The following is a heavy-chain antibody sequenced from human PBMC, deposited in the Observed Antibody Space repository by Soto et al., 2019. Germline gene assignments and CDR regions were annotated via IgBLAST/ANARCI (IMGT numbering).Heavy chain of an antibody. J-gene: IGHJ5*02. CDR2: ISPSGSR. CDR3: ARGVLA. V-gene: IGHV4-30-2*01. CDR1: GGSVNSGGYS. D-gene: IGHD2-8*01. Sequence: QVQLQESGSRLVRPSQTLSLTCSVSGGSVNSGGYSWSWIRQPPGKGLEWIGFISPSGSRAYNPSLKSRVTISVDRSNNQISLELSSVTAADTAVYYCARGVLAWGPGTLVTVSS.